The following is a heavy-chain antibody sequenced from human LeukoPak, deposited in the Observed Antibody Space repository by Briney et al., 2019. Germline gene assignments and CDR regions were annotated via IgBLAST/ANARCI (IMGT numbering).Heavy chain of an antibody. CDR2: IYTSGST. CDR1: GGSISSGSYY. J-gene: IGHJ6*03. D-gene: IGHD2-15*01. CDR3: ARARGRSYYYYYYMDV. Sequence: PSETLSLTCTVSGGSISSGSYYWSWIRQPAGKGLEWIGRIYTSGSTNYNPSLKSRVTISVDTSKNQFSLKLSSVTAADTAVYYCARARGRSYYYYYYMDVWGKGTTVTISS. V-gene: IGHV4-61*02.